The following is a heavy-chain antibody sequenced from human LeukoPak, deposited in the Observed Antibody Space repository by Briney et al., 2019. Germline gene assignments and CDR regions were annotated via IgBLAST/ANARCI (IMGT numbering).Heavy chain of an antibody. V-gene: IGHV3-23*01. D-gene: IGHD1-1*01. CDR2: ISGSGGST. J-gene: IGHJ6*02. Sequence: GGSLRLSCAASGFTFSSYGMHWVRQAPGKGLEWVSAISGSGGSTYYADSVKGRFTISRDNSKNTLYLQMNSLRAEDTAVYYCARDARGERGDPPLYYYYYGMDVWGQGTMVTVSS. CDR3: ARDARGERGDPPLYYYYYGMDV. CDR1: GFTFSSYG.